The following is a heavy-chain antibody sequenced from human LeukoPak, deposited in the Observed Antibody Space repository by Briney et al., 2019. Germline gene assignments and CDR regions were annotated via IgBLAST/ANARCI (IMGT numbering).Heavy chain of an antibody. CDR1: GFTFSSYA. V-gene: IGHV3-30*09. CDR3: ARDLSYHYTFDY. Sequence: GGSLRLSCAASGFTFSSYAMHWVRQAPGKGLEWVAVISYDGSNKYYADSVRDRFVISRDNSKNILYLQMNSLRTEDTAVYSCARDLSYHYTFDYCGQGTPVTVSS. J-gene: IGHJ4*02. CDR2: ISYDGSNK. D-gene: IGHD3-16*02.